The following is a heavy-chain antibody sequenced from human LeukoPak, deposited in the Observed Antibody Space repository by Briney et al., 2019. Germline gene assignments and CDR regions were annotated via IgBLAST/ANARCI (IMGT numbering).Heavy chain of an antibody. CDR1: GGSFSGYY. J-gene: IGHJ3*02. CDR3: ARDRRRDPRDAFDI. Sequence: SETLSLTCAVYGGSFSGYYWSWIRQPAGKGLEWIGRIYTSGSTNYNPSLKSRVTMSVDTSKNQFSLKLSSVTAADTAVYYCARDRRRDPRDAFDIWGQGTMVTVSS. CDR2: IYTSGST. V-gene: IGHV4-4*07.